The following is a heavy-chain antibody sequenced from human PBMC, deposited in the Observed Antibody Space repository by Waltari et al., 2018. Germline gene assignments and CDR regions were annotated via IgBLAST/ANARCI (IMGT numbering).Heavy chain of an antibody. Sequence: QVQVVQSGAEVSNPGSSVKVSCKASGGSFSTYTIAWVRQAPGQGLEWMGVRIPFFATPPYGEKCHGRLTFTADESTSTVYMELRSLRCDGTAVFYGAIAATGKEYLHLWSQGTQVNVSS. V-gene: IGHV1-69*01. CDR1: GGSFSTYT. J-gene: IGHJ1*01. CDR2: RIPFFATP. CDR3: AIAATGKEYLHL.